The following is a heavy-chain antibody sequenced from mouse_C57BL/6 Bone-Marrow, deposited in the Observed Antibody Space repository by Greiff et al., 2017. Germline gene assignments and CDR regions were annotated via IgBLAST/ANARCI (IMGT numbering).Heavy chain of an antibody. V-gene: IGHV1-72*01. CDR3: ARSAYYGSSYDWYFDV. J-gene: IGHJ1*03. Sequence: QVQLQQPGAELVKPGASVKLSCKASGYTFTSYWMHWVKQRPGRGLEWIGRIDPNSGGTKYNEKFKSKATLTGDKPSSTAYMQLSSLTSEDSAVYYGARSAYYGSSYDWYFDVWGTGTTVTVSS. CDR1: GYTFTSYW. CDR2: IDPNSGGT. D-gene: IGHD1-1*01.